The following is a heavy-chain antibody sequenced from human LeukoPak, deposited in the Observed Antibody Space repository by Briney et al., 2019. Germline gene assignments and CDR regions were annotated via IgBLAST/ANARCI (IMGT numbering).Heavy chain of an antibody. V-gene: IGHV6-1*01. CDR1: GDSFSSNSAA. D-gene: IGHD3-10*01. CDR3: ARSAGNWDS. J-gene: IGHJ4*02. Sequence: SQTLSLTCALSGDSFSSNSAAWNWIRQSPSRGLEWLGSTYYRSKWYNDYAVSMKSPITISPDTSKNQFSLQLNSVTPQATAMFYCARSAGNWDSWGQGTLVTVSS. CDR2: TYYRSKWYN.